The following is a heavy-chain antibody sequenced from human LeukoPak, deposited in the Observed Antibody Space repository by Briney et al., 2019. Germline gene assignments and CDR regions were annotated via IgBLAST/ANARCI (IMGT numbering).Heavy chain of an antibody. CDR1: GGSISRGSYY. CDR2: IYSSGST. V-gene: IGHV4-61*02. Sequence: SQTLSLTCTVSGGSISRGSYYWSWHRQPAGTGLEWVGRIYSSGSTNDKPSLKSRVSLSVDTSKNHFSLKLSSVTAADTAVYYCARAVGFYGSGSYYNLYSYFDNWGQGTLVTVSS. J-gene: IGHJ4*02. D-gene: IGHD3-10*01. CDR3: ARAVGFYGSGSYYNLYSYFDN.